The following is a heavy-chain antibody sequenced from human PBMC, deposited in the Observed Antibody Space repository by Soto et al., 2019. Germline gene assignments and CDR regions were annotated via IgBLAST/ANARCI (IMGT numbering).Heavy chain of an antibody. J-gene: IGHJ4*02. CDR3: ARREIAVAKRPPYYFDY. CDR1: GGSFSGYY. Sequence: QVQLQQWGAGLLKPSETLSLTCAVYGGSFSGYYWSWIRQPPGKGLEWIGEINHSGSTNYNPSLKSRVTRSVDTSKIQISLKLSSVTAADTAVYYCARREIAVAKRPPYYFDYWGQGTLVTVSS. V-gene: IGHV4-34*01. D-gene: IGHD6-19*01. CDR2: INHSGST.